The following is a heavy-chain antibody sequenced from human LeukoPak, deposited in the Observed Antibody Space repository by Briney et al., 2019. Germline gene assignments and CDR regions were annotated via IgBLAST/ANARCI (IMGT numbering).Heavy chain of an antibody. V-gene: IGHV4-39*01. CDR1: GGSISSSSYY. Sequence: SETLSLTCTVSGGSISSSSYYWGWIRQPPGKGLEWIGSIYYSGSTYYNPSLKSRVTISVDTSKNQFSLKLSSVTAADTAVYYCARSATYYDILTGYYAPISYWGQGTLVTVSS. CDR3: ARSATYYDILTGYYAPISY. J-gene: IGHJ4*02. D-gene: IGHD3-9*01. CDR2: IYYSGST.